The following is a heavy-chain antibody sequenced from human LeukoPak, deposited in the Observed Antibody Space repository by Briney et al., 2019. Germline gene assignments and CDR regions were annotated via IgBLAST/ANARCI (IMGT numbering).Heavy chain of an antibody. V-gene: IGHV3-30*18. Sequence: PGGSLRLSCAASGFTFSSYGMHWVRQAPGKGLEWVAVISYDGSNKYYADSVKGRFTISRDNSKNTLYLQMNSLRAEDTAVYYCAKLYYYDSSGYYQGDYWGQGTLVTVSS. CDR2: ISYDGSNK. J-gene: IGHJ4*02. CDR3: AKLYYYDSSGYYQGDY. CDR1: GFTFSSYG. D-gene: IGHD3-22*01.